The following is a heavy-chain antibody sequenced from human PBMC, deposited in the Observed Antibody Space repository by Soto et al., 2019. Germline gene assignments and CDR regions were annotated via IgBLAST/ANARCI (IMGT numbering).Heavy chain of an antibody. V-gene: IGHV1-69*06. J-gene: IGHJ6*02. D-gene: IGHD7-27*01. CDR3: ARGNRGYYAMDV. Sequence: QVQLVQSGAEVKKPGSSVKVSCKASGGTFSSYAISGVRQAPGQGLEWMGGIIPIFGTANYAQKFQGRVTITADKSTSTAYREMSSLRSEHKAVYYCARGNRGYYAMDVWGQGTKVPVA. CDR2: IIPIFGTA. CDR1: GGTFSSYA.